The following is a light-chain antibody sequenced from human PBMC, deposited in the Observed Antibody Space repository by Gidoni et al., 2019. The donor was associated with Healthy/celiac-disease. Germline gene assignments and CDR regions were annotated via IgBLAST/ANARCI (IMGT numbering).Light chain of an antibody. J-gene: IGLJ2*01. Sequence: QSALTQPPSASGSPGQSVTISCTGTSSDVGAYNYVSWYQQHPGKAPKPMIYEVSKRPSGVPDRFSGSKSGNTASLTVSGLQAEDAADYYCSSYAGSNNVVFGGGTKLTVL. CDR1: SSDVGAYNY. CDR3: SSYAGSNNVV. CDR2: EVS. V-gene: IGLV2-8*01.